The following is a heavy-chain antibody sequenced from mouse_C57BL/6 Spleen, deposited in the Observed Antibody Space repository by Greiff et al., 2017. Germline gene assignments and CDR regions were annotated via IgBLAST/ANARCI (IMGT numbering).Heavy chain of an antibody. CDR3: ARSLITTVDSLDY. CDR2: IDPSDSYT. Sequence: QVQLQQSGAELVKPGASVKLSCKASGYTFTSYWMQWVKQRPGQGLEWIGEIDPSDSYTNYNQKFKGKATLTVDTASSTAYMQLSSLTSEDAAVYYCARSLITTVDSLDYWGQGTTLTVSS. D-gene: IGHD1-1*01. J-gene: IGHJ2*01. V-gene: IGHV1-50*01. CDR1: GYTFTSYW.